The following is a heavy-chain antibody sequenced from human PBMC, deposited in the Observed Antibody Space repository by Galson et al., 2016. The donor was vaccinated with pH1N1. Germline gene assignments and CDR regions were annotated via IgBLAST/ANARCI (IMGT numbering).Heavy chain of an antibody. J-gene: IGHJ4*02. CDR2: IDPSNGGT. Sequence: SVKVSCKASGYTFTTSYIHWVRQAPGEGLEWMGVIDPSNGGTTYAQKFQARVTTTRDTSTSTVYLDLSRLKSDDTSVFYCTRDLGRRREFWGQGTLVTVSS. CDR3: TRDLGRRREF. CDR1: GYTFTTSY. D-gene: IGHD1-26*01. V-gene: IGHV1-46*01.